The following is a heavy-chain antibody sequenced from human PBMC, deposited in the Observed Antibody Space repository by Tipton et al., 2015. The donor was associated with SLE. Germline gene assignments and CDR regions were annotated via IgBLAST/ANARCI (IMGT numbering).Heavy chain of an antibody. D-gene: IGHD5-12*01. J-gene: IGHJ6*02. Sequence: TLSLTCTVSGGSISSYYWSWIRQPPGKGLEWIGYIYTSGSTNYNPSLKSRVTISVDTSTNQFSLKLSSVTAADTAVYYCASEDEGYDTYYYYYGMDVWGQGTTVTVSS. V-gene: IGHV4-4*08. CDR2: IYTSGST. CDR3: ASEDEGYDTYYYYYGMDV. CDR1: GGSISSYY.